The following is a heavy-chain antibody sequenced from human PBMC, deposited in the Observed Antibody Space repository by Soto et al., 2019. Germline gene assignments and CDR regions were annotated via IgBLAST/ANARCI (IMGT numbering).Heavy chain of an antibody. J-gene: IGHJ4*02. CDR2: ISAYNGNT. CDR1: GYTFTSYG. D-gene: IGHD3-22*01. CDR3: AKAFGHYDSSGYYPPDV. V-gene: IGHV1-18*04. Sequence: ASVKVSCKASGYTFTSYGISWVRQAPGQGLEWMGWISAYNGNTNYAQKLQGRVTMTTDTSTSTAYMELRSLRSDDTAVYYCAKAFGHYDSSGYYPPDVWGQGTLVTVSS.